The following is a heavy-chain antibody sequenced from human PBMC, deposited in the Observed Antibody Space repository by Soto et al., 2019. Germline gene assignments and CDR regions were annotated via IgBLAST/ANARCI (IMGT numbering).Heavy chain of an antibody. D-gene: IGHD3-10*01. CDR3: ARNTMVRGVIITGAFDI. J-gene: IGHJ3*02. Sequence: GASVKVSCKASGGTFSSYTISWVRQAPGQGLEWMGGIIPIFGTANYAQKFQGRVTITADKSTSTAYMELSSLRSEDTAVYYCARNTMVRGVIITGAFDIWGQGTMVTVSS. CDR1: GGTFSSYT. CDR2: IIPIFGTA. V-gene: IGHV1-69*06.